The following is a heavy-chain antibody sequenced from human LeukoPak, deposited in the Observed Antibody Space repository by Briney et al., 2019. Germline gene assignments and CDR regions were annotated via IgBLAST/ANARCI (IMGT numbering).Heavy chain of an antibody. CDR2: ISRSGSTK. D-gene: IGHD6-13*01. V-gene: IGHV3-48*03. J-gene: IGHJ3*01. CDR1: GFTFSNYE. CDR3: ARDYIASL. Sequence: GGSLRLSCAASGFTFSNYEMHWVREAPGKGLEWVSYISRSGSTKYYADSVKGRITISRDNAKNSLYLQMSSLRAEDTAVYYCARDYIASLWGQGTMVTVSS.